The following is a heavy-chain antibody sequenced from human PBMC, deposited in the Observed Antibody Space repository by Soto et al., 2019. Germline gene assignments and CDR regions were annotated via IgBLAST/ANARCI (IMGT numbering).Heavy chain of an antibody. CDR3: AHRGPIVGALTSYYYYGMDV. CDR1: GFSLSTSGVG. CDR2: IYWNDDK. Sequence: SGPTLVNPTQTLTLTCTFSGFSLSTSGVGVGWIRQPPGKALEWLALIYWNDDKRYSPSLKSRLTITKDTSKNQVVLTMTNMDPVDTATYYCAHRGPIVGALTSYYYYGMDVWGQGTTVTVSS. D-gene: IGHD1-26*01. J-gene: IGHJ6*02. V-gene: IGHV2-5*01.